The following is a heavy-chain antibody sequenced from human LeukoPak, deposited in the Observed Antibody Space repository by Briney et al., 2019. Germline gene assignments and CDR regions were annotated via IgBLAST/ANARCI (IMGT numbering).Heavy chain of an antibody. V-gene: IGHV1-18*01. CDR2: ISAYNGNT. CDR1: GYTFTSYG. CDR3: ARGGRYYDSKGSAFDI. J-gene: IGHJ3*02. D-gene: IGHD3-22*01. Sequence: APVKVSCKASGYTFTSYGISWVRQAPGQGLEWMGWISAYNGNTNYAQKLQGRVTMTTDTSTSTAYMELRSLRSDDTAVYYCARGGRYYDSKGSAFDIWGQGTMVTVSS.